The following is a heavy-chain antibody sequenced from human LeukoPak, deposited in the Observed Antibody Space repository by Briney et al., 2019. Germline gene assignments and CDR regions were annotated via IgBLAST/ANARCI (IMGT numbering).Heavy chain of an antibody. CDR3: ARGEGSSKFDY. Sequence: ASVKVSCKASGYTFTSYYMHWVRQAPGQGLEWMGWIHPNSGGRNYAQKFQGRVTMTRDTSISTAYMELSRLTSDDTAVYYCARGEGSSKFDYWGQGALVTVSS. CDR1: GYTFTSYY. D-gene: IGHD3-10*01. CDR2: IHPNSGGR. J-gene: IGHJ4*02. V-gene: IGHV1-2*02.